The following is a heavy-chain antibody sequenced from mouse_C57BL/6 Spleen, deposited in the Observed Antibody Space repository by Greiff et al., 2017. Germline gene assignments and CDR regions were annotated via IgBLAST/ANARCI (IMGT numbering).Heavy chain of an antibody. D-gene: IGHD2-3*01. CDR3: ARGDGYWYFDV. J-gene: IGHJ1*03. CDR1: GYSFTGYY. Sequence: EVQLVESGPELVKPGASVKISCKASGYSFTGYYMNWVKQSPEKSLEWIGEINPSTGGTTYNQKFKAKATLTVDKSSSTAYMQLKSLTSEDSAVYYCARGDGYWYFDVWGTGTTVTVSS. CDR2: INPSTGGT. V-gene: IGHV1-42*01.